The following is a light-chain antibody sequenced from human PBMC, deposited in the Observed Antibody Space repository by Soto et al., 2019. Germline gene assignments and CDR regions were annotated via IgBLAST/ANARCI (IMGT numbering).Light chain of an antibody. CDR2: GAS. Sequence: EIVMTQSPATLSVSPGERATLSCRASQSVSSNLAWYQQKPGQAPRLLIYGASTRATGIPARFSGSGSGTEFTLTISSRQSEDFAGYYCQQYNNWPPTVGGGTKV. CDR3: QQYNNWPPT. J-gene: IGKJ4*01. V-gene: IGKV3-15*01. CDR1: QSVSSN.